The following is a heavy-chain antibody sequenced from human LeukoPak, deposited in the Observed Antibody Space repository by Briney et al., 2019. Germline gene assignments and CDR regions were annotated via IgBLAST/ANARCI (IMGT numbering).Heavy chain of an antibody. CDR1: GGSFSGYY. CDR3: ARVEAYSYGSYLFDY. Sequence: SETLSLTCAVYGGSFSGYYWTWIRQFPGKGLEWIGEINDSGRTSHKPSLRSRVIISVDTSKNQFSLKLSSVTAADTAVYFCARVEAYSYGSYLFDYWGQGTQVSVSA. V-gene: IGHV4-34*01. J-gene: IGHJ4*02. D-gene: IGHD5-24*01. CDR2: INDSGRT.